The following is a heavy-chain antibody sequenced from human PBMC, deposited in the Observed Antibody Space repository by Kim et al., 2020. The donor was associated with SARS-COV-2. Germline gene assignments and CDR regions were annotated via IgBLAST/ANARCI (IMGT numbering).Heavy chain of an antibody. V-gene: IGHV3-23*01. J-gene: IGHJ4*02. Sequence: YAGSVKGRFTISRDNSKDTLYLQLNSLRAEDTAVYYCAKRSTSSCYTSMDYWGQGTLVTVSS. CDR3: AKRSTSSCYTSMDY. D-gene: IGHD2-2*02.